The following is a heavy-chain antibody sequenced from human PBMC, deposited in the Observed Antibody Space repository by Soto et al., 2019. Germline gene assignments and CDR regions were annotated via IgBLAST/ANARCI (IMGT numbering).Heavy chain of an antibody. D-gene: IGHD3-3*01. Sequence: GGSLRLSCAASGFTFSDYYMSWIRQAPGKGLEWVSYISSSGSTIYYADSVKGRFTISRDNAKNSLYLQMNSLRAEDTAVYYCAREIRERRITIFGVVISGYYGMDVWGQGTTVTVSS. CDR2: ISSSGSTI. J-gene: IGHJ6*02. V-gene: IGHV3-11*01. CDR3: AREIRERRITIFGVVISGYYGMDV. CDR1: GFTFSDYY.